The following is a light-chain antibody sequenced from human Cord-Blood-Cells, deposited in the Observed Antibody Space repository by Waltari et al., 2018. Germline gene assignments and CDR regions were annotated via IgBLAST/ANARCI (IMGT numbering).Light chain of an antibody. CDR2: WAS. J-gene: IGKJ4*01. CDR3: QQYYSTPLT. CDR1: QSVLYSSNNKNY. Sequence: DIVMTQSPDSLAVSLGERATINCKSSQSVLYSSNNKNYLAWYQQKPGQPPKLLIYWASTQESGVPDRFSGSGSWTDFTLTISSLQAEDVAVYYCQQYYSTPLTFGGGTKVEIK. V-gene: IGKV4-1*01.